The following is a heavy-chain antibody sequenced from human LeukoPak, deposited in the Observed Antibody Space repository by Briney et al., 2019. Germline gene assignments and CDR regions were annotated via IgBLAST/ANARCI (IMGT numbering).Heavy chain of an antibody. CDR1: GFSFSDYW. D-gene: IGHD3-10*01. J-gene: IGHJ4*02. Sequence: GGSLRLFCAASGFSFSDYWMTWVRQAPGKGLEWVANMKQDGREKWYVDSVKGRFTISRDNAKNSLYLQMSSLRAEDTAVYYCARGAGVFDYWGQGTLVTVSS. V-gene: IGHV3-7*01. CDR3: ARGAGVFDY. CDR2: MKQDGREK.